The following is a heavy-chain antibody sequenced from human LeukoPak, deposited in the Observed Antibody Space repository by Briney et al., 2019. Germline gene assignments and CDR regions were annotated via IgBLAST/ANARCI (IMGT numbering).Heavy chain of an antibody. D-gene: IGHD2-8*01. J-gene: IGHJ4*02. V-gene: IGHV3-23*01. Sequence: GGSLRLSCAASGFTVNSFSMSWIRQAPGKGLEWVSTITDSNGRTYYADSVKGWFTISSDNSKNTVYLQMNSLRAEDTAVYFCAKRHSANGLDFWGQGTLVTVSS. CDR2: ITDSNGRT. CDR3: AKRHSANGLDF. CDR1: GFTVNSFS.